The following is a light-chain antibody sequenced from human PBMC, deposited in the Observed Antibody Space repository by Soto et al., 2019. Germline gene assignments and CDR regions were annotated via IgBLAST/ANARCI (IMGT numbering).Light chain of an antibody. CDR1: SSDVGGYKY. CDR2: EVS. Sequence: QSALTQPASVSGSPGQSITISCTGTSSDVGGYKYVSWYQQHPGKAPKLMIHEVSNRPSGVSNRFSGSKSGNTASLTISGLQAEDEADYYCSSYTSSSTLEVVFGGGTKLTVL. J-gene: IGLJ2*01. V-gene: IGLV2-14*01. CDR3: SSYTSSSTLEVV.